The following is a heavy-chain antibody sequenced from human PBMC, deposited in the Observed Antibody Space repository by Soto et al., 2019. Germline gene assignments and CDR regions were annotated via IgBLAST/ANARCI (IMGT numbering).Heavy chain of an antibody. V-gene: IGHV4-39*01. D-gene: IGHD1-20*01. CDR1: GGSISGIYYY. CDR2: VVYTGFT. J-gene: IGHJ4*02. CDR3: ATTQKGYNWTYFDH. Sequence: QLQLQESGPGLVNPSETLSLTCAVSGGSISGIYYYWGWLRQSPGKGPERIGSVVYTGFTSYNPSPEGRVAVSVDTAKNEFSLTVSGVSAEDTAVYYCATTQKGYNWTYFDHWGQGALVTVSS.